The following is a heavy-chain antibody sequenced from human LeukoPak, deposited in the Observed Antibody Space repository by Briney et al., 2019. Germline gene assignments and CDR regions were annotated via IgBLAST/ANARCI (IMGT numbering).Heavy chain of an antibody. V-gene: IGHV4-59*06. J-gene: IGHJ3*02. CDR1: GFTFNTYE. CDR2: ISYSGST. D-gene: IGHD3-22*01. CDR3: VRNFDSYNAFHI. Sequence: PGGSLRLSCAASGFTFNTYEMNWVRQAPGKGLEWIGSISYSGSTYYKPSLKSRVTISVDTSQNQFSLRLSSVTAADTAVYHCVRNFDSYNAFHIWGQGTMVTVSS.